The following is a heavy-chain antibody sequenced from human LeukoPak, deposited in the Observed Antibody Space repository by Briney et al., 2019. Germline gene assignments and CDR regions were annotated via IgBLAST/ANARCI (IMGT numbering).Heavy chain of an antibody. CDR1: GFTLSSYS. V-gene: IGHV3-21*01. CDR3: ARDKVYCSSTSCYQGYYYMDV. CDR2: ISSSSRYI. D-gene: IGHD2-2*01. J-gene: IGHJ6*03. Sequence: GGSLRLSCAASGFTLSSYSMNWVRQAPGKGLEWVSSISSSSRYIYYADSVKGRFTISRDNAKNSLYLQMNSLIAEDTAVYYCARDKVYCSSTSCYQGYYYMDVWGKGTTVTVSS.